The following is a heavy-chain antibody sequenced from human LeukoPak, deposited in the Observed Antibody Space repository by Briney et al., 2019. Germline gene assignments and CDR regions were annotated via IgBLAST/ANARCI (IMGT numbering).Heavy chain of an antibody. CDR2: IIPIFGAA. V-gene: IGHV1-69*05. D-gene: IGHD3-10*02. Sequence: SVTVSCKASGGTFSRSAMNWVRQVPGQGLEWMGGIIPIFGAADYAQKFQGRVTITTDESTNTAYMEVSTLTSEDTAVYYCARRGVFGAFDHWGQGTLVTVSS. J-gene: IGHJ4*02. CDR3: ARRGVFGAFDH. CDR1: GGTFSRSA.